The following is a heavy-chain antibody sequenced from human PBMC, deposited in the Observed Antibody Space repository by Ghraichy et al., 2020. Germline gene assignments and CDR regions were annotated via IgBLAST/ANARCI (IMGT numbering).Heavy chain of an antibody. D-gene: IGHD5-12*01. CDR3: AIGNIVATIVHGMDV. J-gene: IGHJ6*02. Sequence: GGSLRLSCAASGFTVSSNYMSWVRQAPGKGLEWVSVIYSGGSTYYADSVKGRFTISRDNSKNTLYLQMNSLRAEDTAVYYCAIGNIVATIVHGMDVWGQGTTVTVSS. V-gene: IGHV3-53*01. CDR2: IYSGGST. CDR1: GFTVSSNY.